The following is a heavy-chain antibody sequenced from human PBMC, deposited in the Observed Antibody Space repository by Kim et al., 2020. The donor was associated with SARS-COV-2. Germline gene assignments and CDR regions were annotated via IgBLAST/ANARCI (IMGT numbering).Heavy chain of an antibody. D-gene: IGHD3-22*01. CDR3: ARRHSSGYSHFDY. Sequence: GGSLRLSCAASGFTFSTYGMHWVRQAPGKGLEWVAVIWYDGTNKYYADSVKGRFTISRDNSKNTLYLQMNSLRAEDTAVYYCARRHSSGYSHFDYWGQGSLVTVSS. CDR2: IWYDGTNK. J-gene: IGHJ4*02. CDR1: GFTFSTYG. V-gene: IGHV3-33*01.